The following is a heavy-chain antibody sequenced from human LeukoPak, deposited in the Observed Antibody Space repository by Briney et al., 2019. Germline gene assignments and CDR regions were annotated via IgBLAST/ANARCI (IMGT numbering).Heavy chain of an antibody. CDR1: GFTFTSYA. Sequence: GGSLRLSCAASGFTFTSYAMSWVRQAPGKGLEWVSTTGAAGDSTNYADSVKGRFTISRDNAKNSLYLQMNSLRAEDTAVYYCARSSSLQDSSGYYYGYWGQGTLVTVSS. V-gene: IGHV3-23*01. D-gene: IGHD3-22*01. J-gene: IGHJ4*02. CDR3: ARSSSLQDSSGYYYGY. CDR2: TGAAGDST.